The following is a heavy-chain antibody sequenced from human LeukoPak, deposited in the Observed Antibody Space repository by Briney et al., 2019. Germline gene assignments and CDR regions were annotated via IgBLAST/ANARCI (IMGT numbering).Heavy chain of an antibody. CDR1: GFTFDDYA. D-gene: IGHD1-26*01. V-gene: IGHV3-9*01. Sequence: PGGSLRLSCAASGFTFDDYAMHWVRQAPGKGLEWVSGISWNSGSIGYADSVKGRFTISRDNAKNSLYLQMNSLRAEDTAVYYCARAVAHYGAFDYWGQGTLVTVSS. J-gene: IGHJ4*02. CDR2: ISWNSGSI. CDR3: ARAVAHYGAFDY.